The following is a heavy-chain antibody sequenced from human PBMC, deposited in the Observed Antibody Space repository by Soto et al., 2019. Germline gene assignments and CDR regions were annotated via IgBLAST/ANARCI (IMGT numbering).Heavy chain of an antibody. CDR2: IIPLFRTP. J-gene: IGHJ6*02. CDR3: ARDNDRLQLGGNYYYILDV. D-gene: IGHD4-4*01. CDR1: GGTFSSSA. V-gene: IGHV1-69*05. Sequence: QVQLVQSGAEMKEPGSSVKVSCKTSGGTFSSSAISWLRQAPGQGLEWMGGIIPLFRTPDYAQKFQGRVTLASDXXTSTAYMGLSSLRSEDTAVYYCARDNDRLQLGGNYYYILDVWGQGTTITVSS.